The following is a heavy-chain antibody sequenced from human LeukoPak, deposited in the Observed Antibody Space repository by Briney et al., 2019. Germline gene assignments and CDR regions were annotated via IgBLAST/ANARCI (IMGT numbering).Heavy chain of an antibody. CDR2: ISGSGGST. V-gene: IGHV3-23*01. CDR1: GFTFSSYA. CDR3: AKGGEYQLLSGGFVY. D-gene: IGHD2-2*01. Sequence: PGGSLRLSCAASGFTFSSYAMSWVRQAPGKGLEWVSAISGSGGSTYYADSVKGRFTISRDNSKNTLYLQMNSLRAEDTAVYYCAKGGEYQLLSGGFVYWGQGTLVTVSS. J-gene: IGHJ4*02.